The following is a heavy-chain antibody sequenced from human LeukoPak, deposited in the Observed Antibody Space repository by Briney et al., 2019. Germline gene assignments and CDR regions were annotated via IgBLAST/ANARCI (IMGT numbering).Heavy chain of an antibody. CDR3: ARESYYYGSGSYYGDY. D-gene: IGHD3-10*01. CDR2: IKQDGSEK. V-gene: IGHV3-7*01. CDR1: GFTFSSYS. Sequence: GGSLRLSCAASGFTFSSYSMNWVRQAPGKGLEWVANIKQDGSEKYYVDSVKGRFTISRDNAKNSLYLQMNSLRAEDTAVYYCARESYYYGSGSYYGDYWGQGTLVTVSS. J-gene: IGHJ4*02.